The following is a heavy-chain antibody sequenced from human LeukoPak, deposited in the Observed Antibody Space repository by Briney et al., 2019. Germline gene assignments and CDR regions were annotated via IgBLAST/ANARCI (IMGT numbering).Heavy chain of an antibody. Sequence: ASVNVSCKAAGYTFTSYGISWVRQAPGQGREWMGWTSAYNGNTNYAQKRQGRVTMTTDTSTSTAYTELRSLRSDDTAVYYCASEKGYCSGGSCYRGLYAFDIWGQGTMVTVSS. CDR1: GYTFTSYG. D-gene: IGHD2-15*01. V-gene: IGHV1-18*01. CDR3: ASEKGYCSGGSCYRGLYAFDI. CDR2: TSAYNGNT. J-gene: IGHJ3*02.